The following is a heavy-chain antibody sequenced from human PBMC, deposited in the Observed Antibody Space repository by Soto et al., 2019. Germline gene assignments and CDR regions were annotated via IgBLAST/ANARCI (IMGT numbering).Heavy chain of an antibody. CDR2: INPSNST. Sequence: ASVKVSCKASGYAFTSYYMHWVRQAPGQGLEWMGIINPSNSTTYAQKFQGRVTMTRDTSTSTVYMELSSLRSDDTAVYYCARALKLLLWFGELLPLDYWGQGTLVTVSS. J-gene: IGHJ4*02. CDR3: ARALKLLLWFGELLPLDY. V-gene: IGHV1-46*01. CDR1: GYAFTSYY. D-gene: IGHD3-10*01.